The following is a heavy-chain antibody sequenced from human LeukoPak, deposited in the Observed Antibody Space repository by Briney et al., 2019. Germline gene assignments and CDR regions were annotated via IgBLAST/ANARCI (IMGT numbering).Heavy chain of an antibody. J-gene: IGHJ4*02. CDR1: GGTFSSYA. CDR3: ARSYYGSGSYYTSFDY. CDR2: IIPIFGTA. D-gene: IGHD3-10*01. V-gene: IGHV1-69*05. Sequence: SVKVSCKASGGTFSSYAISWVRQAPGQGLEWMGRIIPIFGTANYAQKFQGRVTITTDESTSTACMELSSLRSEDTAVYYCARSYYGSGSYYTSFDYWGQGTLVTVSS.